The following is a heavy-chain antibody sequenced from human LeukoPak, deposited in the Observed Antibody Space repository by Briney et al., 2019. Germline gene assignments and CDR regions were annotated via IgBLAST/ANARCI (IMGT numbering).Heavy chain of an antibody. CDR3: AKDPYRVVVATGNYLDP. CDR2: ISHDGSKI. Sequence: GGSLRLSCAAPGFTFFSYGMHWVRQAPGKGLEWVAVISHDGSKIHYGNSVKGRFTISRDNSKSTLYLQMNSLKPEDTAVYYCAKDPYRVVVATGNYLDPWGQGTLVTVSS. J-gene: IGHJ5*02. CDR1: GFTFFSYG. D-gene: IGHD2-15*01. V-gene: IGHV3-30*18.